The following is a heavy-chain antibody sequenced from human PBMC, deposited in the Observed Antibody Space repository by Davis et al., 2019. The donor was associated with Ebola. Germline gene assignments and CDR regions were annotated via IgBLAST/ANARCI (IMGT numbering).Heavy chain of an antibody. CDR3: ARGVVPAAIIRYSFVWSGYYFDY. CDR2: INHGGKT. D-gene: IGHD2-2*02. Sequence: PSETLSLTCAVYGGSFTYSYYWTWIRQTPGKGLEWIGEINHGGKTNYNPSLKSRVTISVDTSKNQFSLKLTSVTAADTAVYFCARGVVPAAIIRYSFVWSGYYFDYWGQGNLVTVSS. J-gene: IGHJ4*02. CDR1: GGSFTYSYY. V-gene: IGHV4-34*01.